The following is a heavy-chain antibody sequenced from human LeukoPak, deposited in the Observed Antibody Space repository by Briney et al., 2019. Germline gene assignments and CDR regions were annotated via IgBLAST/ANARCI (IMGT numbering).Heavy chain of an antibody. Sequence: PGGPLRLSCAASGFTFDDYTMHWVRQAPGKTLEWVSLISWDGTTYYADSMKGRFTISRDNSKNSLYLQMDTLRSEDTAFYYCVKDLTYESSGSVFDYWGQGTLVTVSS. J-gene: IGHJ4*02. CDR3: VKDLTYESSGSVFDY. CDR2: ISWDGTT. CDR1: GFTFDDYT. V-gene: IGHV3-43*01. D-gene: IGHD3-22*01.